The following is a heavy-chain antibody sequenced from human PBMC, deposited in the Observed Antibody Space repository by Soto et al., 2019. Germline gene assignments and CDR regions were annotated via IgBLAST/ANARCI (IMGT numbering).Heavy chain of an antibody. CDR2: INHSGST. J-gene: IGHJ4*02. CDR1: GGSFSGYY. D-gene: IGHD3-22*01. CDR3: ARTYYYDSSGYYFLYYFDY. V-gene: IGHV4-34*01. Sequence: QVQLQQWGAGLLKPSETLSLTCAVYGGSFSGYYWSWIRQPPGKGLEWIGEINHSGSTNYNPSLESRVPISVDTSKNQFSLKLSSVTAADTAVYYCARTYYYDSSGYYFLYYFDYWGQGTLVTVSS.